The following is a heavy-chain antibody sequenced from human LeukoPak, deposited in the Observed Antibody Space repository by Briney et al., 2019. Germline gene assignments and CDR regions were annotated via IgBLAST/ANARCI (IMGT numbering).Heavy chain of an antibody. V-gene: IGHV3-21*01. CDR2: INSSSSYI. Sequence: QPGGSLRLSCAASGFTFSSYSMNWVRQAPGKGLEWVSFINSSSSYIYYADSVKGRFTISRDNAKNSLYLQMNSLRAEDKAVYYCARSRGQWELLQINNWFDPWGQGTLVTVSS. J-gene: IGHJ5*02. CDR3: ARSRGQWELLQINNWFDP. D-gene: IGHD1-26*01. CDR1: GFTFSSYS.